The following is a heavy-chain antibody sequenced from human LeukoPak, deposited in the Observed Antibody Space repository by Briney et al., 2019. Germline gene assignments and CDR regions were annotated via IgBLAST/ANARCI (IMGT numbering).Heavy chain of an antibody. D-gene: IGHD3-10*01. V-gene: IGHV3-21*01. CDR3: ARDANYYGSGSFP. CDR2: ISSSSSYI. J-gene: IGHJ4*02. Sequence: GGSLRLSCAASGFTFSSYSMNWVRQAPGKGLEWVSSISSSSSYIYYADSVKGRFTISRDNAKNSLYLQMNSLRAEDTAVYYCARDANYYGSGSFPWGQGTPVTVSS. CDR1: GFTFSSYS.